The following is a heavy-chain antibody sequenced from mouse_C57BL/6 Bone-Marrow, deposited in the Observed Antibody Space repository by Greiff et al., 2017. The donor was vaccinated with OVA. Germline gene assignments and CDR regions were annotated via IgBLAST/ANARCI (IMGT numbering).Heavy chain of an antibody. CDR2: INYDGSCT. Sequence: EVKLMESEGGLVQPGSSMKLSCTASGFTFSDYYMAWVRQVPEKGLEWVANINYDGSCTYYLDSLKSGFIISRDNAKNMLYLQMSSLKSEDTATYDCARFPYYFYWYFDVWGTGTTVTVSS. V-gene: IGHV5-16*01. CDR1: GFTFSDYY. CDR3: ARFPYYFYWYFDV. J-gene: IGHJ1*03. D-gene: IGHD2-10*01.